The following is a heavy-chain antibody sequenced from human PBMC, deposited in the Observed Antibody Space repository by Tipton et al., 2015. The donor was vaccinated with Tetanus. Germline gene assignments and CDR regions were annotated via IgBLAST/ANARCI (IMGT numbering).Heavy chain of an antibody. Sequence: SLRLSCAASGFTFSSYGMHWVRQAPGKGLEWVAVIWYDGSNKYYADSVKGRFTISRGNSKNTLYLQMNSLRAEDTAVYYCARVSDYGDLDYWGQGTLVTVSS. J-gene: IGHJ4*02. CDR3: ARVSDYGDLDY. CDR2: IWYDGSNK. CDR1: GFTFSSYG. D-gene: IGHD4-17*01. V-gene: IGHV3-33*01.